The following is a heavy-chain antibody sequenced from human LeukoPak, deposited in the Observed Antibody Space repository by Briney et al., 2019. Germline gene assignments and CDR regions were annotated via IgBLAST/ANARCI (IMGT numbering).Heavy chain of an antibody. J-gene: IGHJ4*02. CDR1: GFTFSSYA. CDR2: ISGSGGST. CDR3: AKILGLDSGYEDVDY. Sequence: GGSLRLSCAASGFTFSSYAMSWVRQAPGKGLEWVSAISGSGGSTYYAGSVKGRFTISRDNSKNTLYLQMNSLRAEDTAVYYCAKILGLDSGYEDVDYWGQGTLVTVSS. V-gene: IGHV3-23*01. D-gene: IGHD5-12*01.